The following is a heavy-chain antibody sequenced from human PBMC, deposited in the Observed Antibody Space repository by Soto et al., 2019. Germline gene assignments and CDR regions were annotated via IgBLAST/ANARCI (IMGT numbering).Heavy chain of an antibody. Sequence: QVQVVESGGGVVQPGRSLRLSCAASGFTFSSYAMHWVRQAPGKGLEWVAVISYDGSNKYYADSVKGRFTISRDNSKNTLYLQMNSLRAEDTAVYYCAREKDYGGYFDYWGQGTLVPVSS. CDR1: GFTFSSYA. J-gene: IGHJ4*02. V-gene: IGHV3-30-3*01. D-gene: IGHD4-17*01. CDR2: ISYDGSNK. CDR3: AREKDYGGYFDY.